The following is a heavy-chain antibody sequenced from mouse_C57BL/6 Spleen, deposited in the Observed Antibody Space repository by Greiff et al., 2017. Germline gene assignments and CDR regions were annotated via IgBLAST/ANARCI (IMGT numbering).Heavy chain of an antibody. Sequence: QVQLKQSGAELVRPGASVKLSCKASGYTFTDYYINWVKQRPGQGLEWIARIYPGSGNTYYNEKFKGKATLTAEKSSSTAYTQLISLTSEDSAVYFCASTVVATDYYAMDYWGQGTSVTVSS. V-gene: IGHV1-76*01. J-gene: IGHJ4*01. D-gene: IGHD1-1*01. CDR1: GYTFTDYY. CDR2: IYPGSGNT. CDR3: ASTVVATDYYAMDY.